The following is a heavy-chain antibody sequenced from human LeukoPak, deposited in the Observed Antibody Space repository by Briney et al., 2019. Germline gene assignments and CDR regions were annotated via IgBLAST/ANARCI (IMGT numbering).Heavy chain of an antibody. CDR2: ISSSSSYI. D-gene: IGHD2-2*02. J-gene: IGHJ3*02. Sequence: PGGSLRLSCAASGFTFSDYYMSWIRQAPGKGLEWVSSISSSSSYIYYADSVKGRFTISRDNAKNSLYLQMTSLRAEDTAVYYCARDILPRAFAIWGQGTMVTVSS. CDR3: ARDILPRAFAI. CDR1: GFTFSDYY. V-gene: IGHV3-11*06.